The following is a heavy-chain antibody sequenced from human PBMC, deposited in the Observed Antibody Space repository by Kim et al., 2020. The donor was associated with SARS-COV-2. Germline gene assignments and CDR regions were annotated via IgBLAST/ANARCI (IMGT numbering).Heavy chain of an antibody. Sequence: SETLSLTCTVSGGSISSSSYYWGWIRQPPGKGLEWIGSIYYSGSTYYNPSLKSRVTISVDTSKNQFSLKLSSVTAADTAVYYCARRRYYYDSSGYSLDWFDPWGQGTLVTVSS. J-gene: IGHJ5*02. D-gene: IGHD3-22*01. CDR3: ARRRYYYDSSGYSLDWFDP. V-gene: IGHV4-39*01. CDR1: GGSISSSSYY. CDR2: IYYSGST.